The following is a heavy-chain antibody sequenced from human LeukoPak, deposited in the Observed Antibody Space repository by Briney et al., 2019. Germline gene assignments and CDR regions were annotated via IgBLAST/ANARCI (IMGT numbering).Heavy chain of an antibody. CDR1: GFTFSTYW. V-gene: IGHV3-7*01. CDR2: IKQDGSEK. D-gene: IGHD3-22*01. Sequence: GGSLRLSCAASGFTFSTYWMSWVRQAPGKGLEWVANIKQDGSEKYYVDSVKGRFTISRDNAKNSLYLQMNSLRAEDTAVYYCARVRDPRQYYYDNSGYRNAFDIWGQGTMVTVSS. J-gene: IGHJ3*02. CDR3: ARVRDPRQYYYDNSGYRNAFDI.